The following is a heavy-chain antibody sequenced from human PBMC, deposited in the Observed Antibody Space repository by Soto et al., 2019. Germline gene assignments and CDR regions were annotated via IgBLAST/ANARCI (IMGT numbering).Heavy chain of an antibody. V-gene: IGHV3-11*01. CDR3: ARDHRYYDFWSGTRADYYYYMDV. CDR1: GFTFSDYY. CDR2: ISSSGSTI. D-gene: IGHD3-3*01. Sequence: PGGSLRLSCAASGFTFSDYYMSWIRQAPGKGLEWVSYISSSGSTIYYADSVKGRFTISRDNAKNSLYLQMNSLRAEDTAVYYCARDHRYYDFWSGTRADYYYYMDVWGKGTTVTVSS. J-gene: IGHJ6*03.